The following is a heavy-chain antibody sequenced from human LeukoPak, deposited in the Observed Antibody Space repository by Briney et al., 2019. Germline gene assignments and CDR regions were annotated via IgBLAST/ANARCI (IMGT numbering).Heavy chain of an antibody. D-gene: IGHD2-15*01. CDR2: MNPNSGNT. CDR1: GYAFTSYD. Sequence: GSVKVSCEASGYAFTSYDINWVRQATGQGPEWMGWMNPNSGNTGYAQKFQGRVTMTRNPSISTAYMEVSGLRSEDTAVYYCARGWDQLGYCSGDSCHSMDVWGQGTTVTVSS. V-gene: IGHV1-8*01. CDR3: ARGWDQLGYCSGDSCHSMDV. J-gene: IGHJ6*02.